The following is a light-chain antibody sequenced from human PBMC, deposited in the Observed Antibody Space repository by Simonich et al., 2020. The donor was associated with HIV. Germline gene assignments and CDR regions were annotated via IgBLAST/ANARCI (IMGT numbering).Light chain of an antibody. V-gene: IGKV1-5*03. CDR2: KAS. J-gene: IGKJ1*01. CDR3: QQYYNSPLT. Sequence: DIQMTQSPSTLSASVGDRVTITCRASQSISSWLAWYQQKPGKAPKLLIYKASSLESGVPSRFSGSGSGTEFTLTISSLQAEDVAVYYCQQYYNSPLTFGQGTNVEVK. CDR1: QSISSW.